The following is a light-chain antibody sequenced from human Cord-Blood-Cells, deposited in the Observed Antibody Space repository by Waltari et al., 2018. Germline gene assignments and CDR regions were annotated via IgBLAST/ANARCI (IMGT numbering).Light chain of an antibody. CDR3: SSYTSSSTVV. J-gene: IGLJ2*01. V-gene: IGLV2-14*01. CDR2: DVS. CDR1: TGDVGGYNY. Sequence: QSALTQPASVSGPPGQSITISCPGTTGDVGGYNYASWYQQHPGKAPKLMIYDVSNRPSGVSNRFSGSKSGNTASLTISGLQAEDEADYYCSSYTSSSTVVFGGGTKLTVL.